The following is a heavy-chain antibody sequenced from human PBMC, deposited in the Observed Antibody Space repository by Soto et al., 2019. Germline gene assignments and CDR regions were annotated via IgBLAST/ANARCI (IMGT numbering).Heavy chain of an antibody. CDR3: ARVDCSGGSCYFYYYYGMDV. Sequence: SGKVSCKASGYSFTSYAINWVRQAPGQGLEWMGGIIPIFGTANYAQKFQGRVTITADESTSTAYMELSSLRSEDTAVYYCARVDCSGGSCYFYYYYGMDVWGQGTTVTVSS. CDR2: IIPIFGTA. CDR1: GYSFTSYA. D-gene: IGHD2-15*01. V-gene: IGHV1-69*13. J-gene: IGHJ6*02.